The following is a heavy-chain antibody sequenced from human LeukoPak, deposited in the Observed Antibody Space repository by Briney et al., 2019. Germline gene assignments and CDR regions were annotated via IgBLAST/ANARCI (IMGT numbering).Heavy chain of an antibody. CDR3: ARELICSGGSCTTPYNWFDP. V-gene: IGHV4-34*01. D-gene: IGHD2-15*01. CDR2: INHSGST. CDR1: GGSFSGYY. J-gene: IGHJ5*02. Sequence: PSETLSLTCAVYGGSFSGYYWSWIRQPPGKGLEWIGEINHSGSTNYNPSLKSRVTISVDTSKNQFSLKLSSVTAADTAVYYCARELICSGGSCTTPYNWFDPWGQGTLVTVSS.